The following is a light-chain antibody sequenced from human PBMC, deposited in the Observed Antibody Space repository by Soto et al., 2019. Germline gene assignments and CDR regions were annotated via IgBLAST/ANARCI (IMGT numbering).Light chain of an antibody. V-gene: IGKV1-5*01. J-gene: IGKJ1*01. CDR3: QHYSSYSST. Sequence: DIQMTQSPSTLSASVGDRVTITCRASQTISNWLAWYQQKPGKAPKLLIYDASILESGVPSRFSGSGSGTEFTLTISSLQPDDFAAYYCQHYSSYSSTSGQGTKVDIK. CDR1: QTISNW. CDR2: DAS.